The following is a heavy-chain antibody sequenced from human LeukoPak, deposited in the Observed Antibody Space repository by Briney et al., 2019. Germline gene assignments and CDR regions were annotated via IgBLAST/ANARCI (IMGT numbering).Heavy chain of an antibody. CDR2: TYYRSNWYN. J-gene: IGHJ4*02. D-gene: IGHD5-24*01. Sequence: SQTLSLTCAISGDSVSSNNVAWNWIRQSPSRGLEWLGRTYYRSNWYNDHAVSVKSRITINPDTSKNQFSLQLNSVTPEDTAVYYCSRGWLQQGFDYWGQGTLVTVSS. CDR3: SRGWLQQGFDY. V-gene: IGHV6-1*01. CDR1: GDSVSSNNVA.